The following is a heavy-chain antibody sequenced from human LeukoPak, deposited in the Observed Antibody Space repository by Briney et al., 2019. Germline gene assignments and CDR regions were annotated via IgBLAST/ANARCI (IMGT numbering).Heavy chain of an antibody. Sequence: GGSLRLSCAASGFSFSSYNMNWVRQTPGKGLERVSSITSSSTYTFYADSVKGRFTISRDNARNSLYLQMNSLRAEDTAVYYCARDPYSGTYGDTYYYYMDVWDKGTTVTISS. V-gene: IGHV3-21*01. D-gene: IGHD1-26*01. CDR3: ARDPYSGTYGDTYYYYMDV. CDR2: ITSSSTYT. J-gene: IGHJ6*03. CDR1: GFSFSSYN.